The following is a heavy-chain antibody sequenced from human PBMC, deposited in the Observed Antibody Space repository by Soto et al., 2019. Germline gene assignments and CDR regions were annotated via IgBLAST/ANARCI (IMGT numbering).Heavy chain of an antibody. CDR2: IIPIFGTA. CDR1: GGTFSSYA. J-gene: IGHJ6*02. D-gene: IGHD3-9*01. V-gene: IGHV1-69*06. CDR3: ARAHLPYYDILTGYYSYGMDV. Sequence: QMQLVQSGAEVKKPGSSVKVSCKASGGTFSSYAISWVRQAPGQGLEWMGGIIPIFGTANYAQKFQGRVTITAEKSTSTAYMELSSLRSEDTAVYYCARAHLPYYDILTGYYSYGMDVWGQGTTVTVSS.